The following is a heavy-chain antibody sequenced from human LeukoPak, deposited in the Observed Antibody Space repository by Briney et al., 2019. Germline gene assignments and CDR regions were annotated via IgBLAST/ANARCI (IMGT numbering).Heavy chain of an antibody. J-gene: IGHJ6*03. CDR1: GGSISSHH. D-gene: IGHD6-13*01. Sequence: SETLSLTCTVSGGSISSHHWSWIRQPPGKGLEWIGYVSDSGSTNYNPSLKSRVTVSVDTSKDQFSLKLTSVTAADTAVYYCARTGSSWPLYYYYYMDVWGKGTTVTVSS. V-gene: IGHV4-59*11. CDR2: VSDSGST. CDR3: ARTGSSWPLYYYYYMDV.